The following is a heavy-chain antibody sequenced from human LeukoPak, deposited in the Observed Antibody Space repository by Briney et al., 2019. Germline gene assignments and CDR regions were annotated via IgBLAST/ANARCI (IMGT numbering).Heavy chain of an antibody. V-gene: IGHV4-4*02. CDR1: GFIFNDFW. CDR2: IYHSGST. D-gene: IGHD2-15*01. CDR3: VTNSIGYCSGGNCYQVSDS. J-gene: IGHJ4*02. Sequence: GSLRLSCTASGFIFNDFWMSWVRQPPGKGLEWIGEIYHSGSTNYNPSLKSRVTISVDKSKKQFSLKLSSVTAADTAVYYCVTNSIGYCSGGNCYQVSDSWGQGSLVTVSS.